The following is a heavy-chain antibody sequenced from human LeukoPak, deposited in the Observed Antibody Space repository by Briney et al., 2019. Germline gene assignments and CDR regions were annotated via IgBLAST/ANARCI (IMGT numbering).Heavy chain of an antibody. CDR1: GFTLSSYA. CDR2: ISGSGGST. D-gene: IGHD3-22*01. Sequence: GGSLRLSCAASGFTLSSYAMSWVRQAPGKGLEWVSAISGSGGSTYYADSVKGRFTISRDNSKNTLYLQMNSLRAEDTAVYYCAKDCYDSSGYDAFDIWGQGTMVTVSS. V-gene: IGHV3-23*01. CDR3: AKDCYDSSGYDAFDI. J-gene: IGHJ3*02.